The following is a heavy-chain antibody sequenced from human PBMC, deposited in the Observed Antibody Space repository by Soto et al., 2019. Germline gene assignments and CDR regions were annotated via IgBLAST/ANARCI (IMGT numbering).Heavy chain of an antibody. V-gene: IGHV4-34*01. CDR3: ARKAVAGPVS. CDR1: GGSFSGYY. J-gene: IGHJ5*02. Sequence: QVQLQQWGAGLLKPSETLSLTCAVYGGSFSGYYWSWIRQPPGKGLEWIWEINHSGSTNYNPSLKSRVTISEDTPKNKFPLKLGSVPAADRAVYYCARKAVAGPVSWGQETLVTFSS. CDR2: INHSGST. D-gene: IGHD6-19*01.